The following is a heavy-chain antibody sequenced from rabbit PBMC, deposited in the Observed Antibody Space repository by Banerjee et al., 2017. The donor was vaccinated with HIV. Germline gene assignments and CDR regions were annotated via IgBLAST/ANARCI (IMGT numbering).Heavy chain of an antibody. CDR2: TSTTDGST. J-gene: IGHJ4*01. CDR1: GFSFSSGYW. Sequence: QSLEESGGDLVKPGASLTLTCTASGFSFSSGYWICWVRQAPGKGLEWIGCTSTTDGSTYYATWAKGRFTISKTSSTTVTLQMTSLTGADTATYVCARATSGYFAFNLWGQGTLVTVS. D-gene: IGHD1-1*01. CDR3: ARATSGYFAFNL. V-gene: IGHV1S40*01.